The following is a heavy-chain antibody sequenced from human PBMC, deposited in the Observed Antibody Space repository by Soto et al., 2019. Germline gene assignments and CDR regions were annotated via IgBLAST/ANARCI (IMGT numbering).Heavy chain of an antibody. CDR2: IYHSGST. Sequence: SETLSLTCAVSGGPISSGGYSWSWIRQPPGKGLEWIGYIYHSGSTYYSPSLKSRVTISVDTSKKQFSLKLSSVTAADTAVYYCARRIVILAADYGMDVWGQGTTVT. V-gene: IGHV4-30-2*01. CDR1: GGPISSGGYS. D-gene: IGHD2-15*01. CDR3: ARRIVILAADYGMDV. J-gene: IGHJ6*02.